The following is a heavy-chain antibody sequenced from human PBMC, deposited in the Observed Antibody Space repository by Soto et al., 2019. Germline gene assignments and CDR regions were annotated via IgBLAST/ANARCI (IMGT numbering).Heavy chain of an antibody. D-gene: IGHD3-22*01. Sequence: GGSLRLSCAASGFTFSSYSMNWVRQAPGKGLEWVSYISSSSSTIYYADSVKGRFTISRDNAKNSLYLQMNSLRAEDTAVYYCARERARYYYDSSGYYDAFDIWGQGTMVTVSS. CDR1: GFTFSSYS. CDR3: ARERARYYYDSSGYYDAFDI. V-gene: IGHV3-48*01. CDR2: ISSSSSTI. J-gene: IGHJ3*02.